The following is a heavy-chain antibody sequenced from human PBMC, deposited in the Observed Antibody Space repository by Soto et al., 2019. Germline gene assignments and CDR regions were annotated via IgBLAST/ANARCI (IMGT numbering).Heavy chain of an antibody. D-gene: IGHD1-7*01. J-gene: IGHJ6*02. CDR3: ARIGLELLPYYYYYYGMDV. CDR2: MNPNSGNT. Sequence: GASVKVSCKASGYTFTSYDINWVRQATGQGLEWMGWMNPNSGNTGYAQKFQGRVTMTRNTSISTAYMELSSLRSEDTAVYYCARIGLELLPYYYYYYGMDVWGQGTTVTSP. V-gene: IGHV1-8*01. CDR1: GYTFTSYD.